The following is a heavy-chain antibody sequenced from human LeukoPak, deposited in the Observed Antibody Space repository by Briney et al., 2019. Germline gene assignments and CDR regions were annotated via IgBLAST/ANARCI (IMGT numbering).Heavy chain of an antibody. J-gene: IGHJ4*02. Sequence: PSETLSLTCGVSGGSITNTNYWTWVRQPPGKGLEWIGEVNLQGSTNYNPSLMGRVVISVDTSENHISLQLTSVTAADTAVYYCAREGGPYRPLDYSGQGTLVTVSS. CDR1: GGSITNTNY. CDR2: VNLQGST. V-gene: IGHV4-4*02. CDR3: AREGGPYRPLDY.